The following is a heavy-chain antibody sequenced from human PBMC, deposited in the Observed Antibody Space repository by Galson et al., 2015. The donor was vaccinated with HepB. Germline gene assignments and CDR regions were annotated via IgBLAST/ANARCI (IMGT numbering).Heavy chain of an antibody. CDR2: ISSSSSTI. CDR1: GFTFSSYS. Sequence: SLRLSCAASGFTFSSYSMNWVRQAPGKGLEWVSYISSSSSTIYYADAVKGRFTICRDNAKNSLYLQMNSLRAEDTAVYYCARDTAMVGYYYYYMDVWGKGTTVTVSS. J-gene: IGHJ6*03. D-gene: IGHD5-18*01. CDR3: ARDTAMVGYYYYYMDV. V-gene: IGHV3-48*01.